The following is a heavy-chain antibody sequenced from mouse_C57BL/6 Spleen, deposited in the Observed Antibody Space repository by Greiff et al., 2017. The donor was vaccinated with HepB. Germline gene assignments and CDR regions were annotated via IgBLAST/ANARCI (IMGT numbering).Heavy chain of an antibody. V-gene: IGHV3-6*01. J-gene: IGHJ4*01. CDR3: ARDYDYDGG. D-gene: IGHD2-4*01. CDR1: GYSITSGYY. CDR2: ISYDGSN. Sequence: EVQLQESGPGLVKPSQSLSLTCSVTGYSITSGYYWNWIRQFPGNKLEWMGYISYDGSNNYNPSLKNRISITRDTSKNQFFLKLNSVTTEDTATYYCARDYDYDGGWGQGTSVTVSS.